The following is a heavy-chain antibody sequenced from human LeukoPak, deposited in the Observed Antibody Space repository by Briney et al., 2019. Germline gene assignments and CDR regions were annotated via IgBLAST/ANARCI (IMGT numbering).Heavy chain of an antibody. Sequence: SETLSLTCAVSGGSFIGYHWNWIRQPPGKGLEWIGEINHSGSTTYNPSLKSRVTISVDTSKNQFSLKLRSVTAADTAVYYCARDPTTVVTTPYYFDDWGQGTLVTVSS. D-gene: IGHD4-23*01. J-gene: IGHJ4*02. CDR1: GGSFIGYH. CDR3: ARDPTTVVTTPYYFDD. V-gene: IGHV4-34*01. CDR2: INHSGST.